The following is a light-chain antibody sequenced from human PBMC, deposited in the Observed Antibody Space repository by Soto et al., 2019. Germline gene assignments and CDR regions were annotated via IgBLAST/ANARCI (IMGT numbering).Light chain of an antibody. J-gene: IGKJ2*01. CDR2: WAS. V-gene: IGKV4-1*01. Sequence: DIAMTQSPDSLAVSLGERATINCKSSQSVLYSSNNKNYLAWYQQKPGQPPKLVIYWASTRESGVPDRFSGSGSGTDFTLTISRLEPEDSAVYYCQQYGTAPPRYTFGQGTKLEIK. CDR1: QSVLYSSNNKNY. CDR3: QQYGTAPPRYT.